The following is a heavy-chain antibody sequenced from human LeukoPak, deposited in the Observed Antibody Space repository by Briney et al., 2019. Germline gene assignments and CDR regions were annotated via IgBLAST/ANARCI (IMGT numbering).Heavy chain of an antibody. D-gene: IGHD1-26*01. CDR3: ARDRIVGATNFDY. Sequence: SETLSLICAVYGGSFSGYYWRWIRQPPGKGLEWIGEINHSGSTNYNPSLKSRVTISVDTSKNQFSLKLSSVTAADTAVYYCARDRIVGATNFDYWGQGTLVTVSS. CDR1: GGSFSGYY. V-gene: IGHV4-34*01. J-gene: IGHJ4*02. CDR2: INHSGST.